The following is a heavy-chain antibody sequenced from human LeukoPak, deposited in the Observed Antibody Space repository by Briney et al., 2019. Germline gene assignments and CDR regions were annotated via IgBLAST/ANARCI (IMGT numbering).Heavy chain of an antibody. D-gene: IGHD6-6*01. Sequence: GGSLRLSCAASGFTFSSYAMSWVRQAPGKGLEWVSAISGSGFTYYADSVKGRFTISRDNSKNTLYLQMNSLRAEDTAVYYCARGLYSSSPWGQGTLVTDSS. CDR3: ARGLYSSSP. V-gene: IGHV3-23*01. J-gene: IGHJ4*02. CDR1: GFTFSSYA. CDR2: ISGSGFT.